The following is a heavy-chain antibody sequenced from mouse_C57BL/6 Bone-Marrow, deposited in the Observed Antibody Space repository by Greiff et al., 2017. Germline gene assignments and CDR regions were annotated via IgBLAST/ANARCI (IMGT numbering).Heavy chain of an antibody. D-gene: IGHD2-5*01. J-gene: IGHJ4*01. V-gene: IGHV1-18*01. CDR2: INPNNGGT. CDR3: ARETIVTTRLGRAYYYAMDY. Sequence: EVQLQQSGPELVKPGASVKIPCKASGYTFTDYNMDWVKQSHGKSLEWIGDINPNNGGTIYNQKFKGKATLTVDKSSSTAYMELRSLTSEDTAVYYCARETIVTTRLGRAYYYAMDYWGQGTSVTVSS. CDR1: GYTFTDYN.